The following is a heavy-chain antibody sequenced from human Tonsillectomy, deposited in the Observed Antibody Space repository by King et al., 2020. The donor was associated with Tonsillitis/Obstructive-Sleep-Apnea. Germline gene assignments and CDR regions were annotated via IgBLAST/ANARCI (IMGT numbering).Heavy chain of an antibody. V-gene: IGHV3-7*03. CDR3: ARVGGRGYSYGPFDY. CDR1: GFTFSSYW. Sequence: VQLEESGGGLVQPGGSLRLSCAASGFTFSSYWMSWVRQAPGKGLEWVANIKQDGSEKYYVDSVKGRFTISRDNAKNSLYLQMNSLRAEDTAVYYCARVGGRGYSYGPFDYWGQGTLVTVSS. J-gene: IGHJ4*02. D-gene: IGHD5-18*01. CDR2: IKQDGSEK.